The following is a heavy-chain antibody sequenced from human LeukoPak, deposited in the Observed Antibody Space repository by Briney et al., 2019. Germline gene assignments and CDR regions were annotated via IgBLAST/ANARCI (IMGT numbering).Heavy chain of an antibody. D-gene: IGHD3-16*01. Sequence: GGSLRLSCAASGFTFSSYGMSWVRQAPGKGLEWVSAISGSGGSTYYADSVKGRFTISRDNSKNTLYLQMNSLRAEDTAVYYCAKADKYDYVWGSYFVYWGQGTLVTVSS. CDR3: AKADKYDYVWGSYFVY. J-gene: IGHJ4*02. V-gene: IGHV3-23*01. CDR2: ISGSGGST. CDR1: GFTFSSYG.